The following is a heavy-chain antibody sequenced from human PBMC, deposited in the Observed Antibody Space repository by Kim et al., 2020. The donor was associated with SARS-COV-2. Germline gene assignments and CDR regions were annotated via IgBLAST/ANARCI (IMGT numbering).Heavy chain of an antibody. Sequence: SETLSLTCTVSGGSISSSSYYWGWIRQPPGKGLEWIGSIYYSGSTYYNPSLKSRVTISVDTSKNQFSLKLSSVTAADTAVYYCASGMIVVVFFFDYWGQG. CDR2: IYYSGST. J-gene: IGHJ4*02. V-gene: IGHV4-39*07. CDR3: ASGMIVVVFFFDY. CDR1: GGSISSSSYY. D-gene: IGHD3-22*01.